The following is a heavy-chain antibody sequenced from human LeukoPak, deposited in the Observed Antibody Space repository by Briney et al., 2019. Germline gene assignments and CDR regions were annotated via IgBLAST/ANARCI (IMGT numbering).Heavy chain of an antibody. D-gene: IGHD3-10*01. Sequence: ASVKVSCKASGYTFTGYFMHWVRQAPGQGLEWMGWINPNSGGTNYAQEFQGRVTMTRDTSINTAYMELSRLRPDDTAVYYCARNYGSGTYYLFGPDYWGQGTPVTVSS. CDR1: GYTFTGYF. V-gene: IGHV1-2*02. CDR2: INPNSGGT. CDR3: ARNYGSGTYYLFGPDY. J-gene: IGHJ4*02.